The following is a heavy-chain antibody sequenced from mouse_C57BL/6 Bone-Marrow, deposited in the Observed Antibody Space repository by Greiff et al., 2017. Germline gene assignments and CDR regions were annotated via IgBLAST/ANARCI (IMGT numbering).Heavy chain of an antibody. J-gene: IGHJ3*01. CDR1: GYTFTSYT. Sequence: QVQLQQSGAELVRPGASVKMSCKASGYTFTSYTMHWVKQRPGQGLEWIGYINPSSGYTKYNYKFTDKATLTADKSSSTAYMQLSRLTSEDSDVYYCARSSWFAYWGQGTMVTVSA. CDR3: ARSSWFAY. CDR2: INPSSGYT. V-gene: IGHV1-4*01.